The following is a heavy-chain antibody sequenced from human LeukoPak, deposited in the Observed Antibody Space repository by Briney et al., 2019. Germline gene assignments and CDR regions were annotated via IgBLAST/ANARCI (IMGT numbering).Heavy chain of an antibody. Sequence: ASVKVSCKTSGYTFSNFGINWVRQAPGQGLEWMGWISGNNDNPNYGQKFQGRFTVTTDSSTSTAYMELRNLRFDDTAVYYCEIDGTSTDDYWGQGTLVTVSS. V-gene: IGHV1-18*01. D-gene: IGHD2-2*01. CDR3: EIDGTSTDDY. J-gene: IGHJ4*02. CDR1: GYTFSNFG. CDR2: ISGNNDNP.